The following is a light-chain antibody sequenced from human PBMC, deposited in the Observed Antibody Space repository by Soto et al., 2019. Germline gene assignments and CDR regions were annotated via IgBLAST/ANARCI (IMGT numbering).Light chain of an antibody. CDR3: TSYTTTSAVI. Sequence: QSALSQPASVSGSPGQSITISCTGTSSDIGRYNYVSWYQQHPGMSPQLLIYEVSDRPSGVSNRFSGSKSGNTASLTISGLQAADEADYFCTSYTTTSAVIFGGGTKLTVL. CDR2: EVS. J-gene: IGLJ2*01. V-gene: IGLV2-14*01. CDR1: SSDIGRYNY.